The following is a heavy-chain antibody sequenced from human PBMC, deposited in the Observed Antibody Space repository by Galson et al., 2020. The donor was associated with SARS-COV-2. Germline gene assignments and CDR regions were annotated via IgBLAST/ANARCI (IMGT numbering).Heavy chain of an antibody. CDR1: GGSISSSGYY. CDR3: ARHPYRGVYSYMDV. V-gene: IGHV4-39*01. CDR2: LYYSGST. Sequence: SETLSLTCTVSGGSISSSGYYWGWIRQPPGKGLEWIGSLYYSGSTYYNPSLKSRVPISEDTSKNQFSLKLSSVTAADTAVYYCARHPYRGVYSYMDVWGKGTTVTVSS. J-gene: IGHJ6*03. D-gene: IGHD3-10*01.